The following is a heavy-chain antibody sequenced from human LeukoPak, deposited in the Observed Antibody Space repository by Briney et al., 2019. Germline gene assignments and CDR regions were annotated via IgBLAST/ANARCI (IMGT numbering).Heavy chain of an antibody. CDR3: AREILDTLGSTRLDY. V-gene: IGHV1-69*04. CDR1: GGTFSNYA. J-gene: IGHJ4*02. Sequence: SVKVSCKASGGTFSNYAISWVRQAPGQGLEWMGRIIPILGIANYAQKFQGRVTITADKSTSTAYMELSSLRSEDTAVYYCAREILDTLGSTRLDYWGQGTLVTVSS. CDR2: IIPILGIA. D-gene: IGHD2-15*01.